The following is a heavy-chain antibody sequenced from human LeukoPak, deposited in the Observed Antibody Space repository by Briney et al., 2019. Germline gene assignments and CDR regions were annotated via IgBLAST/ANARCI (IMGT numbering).Heavy chain of an antibody. D-gene: IGHD1-14*01. CDR1: GFTFSDYA. V-gene: IGHV3-23*01. Sequence: GGSLRLSCAASGFTFSDYAMGWVRQAPGKGLEWVSSITGSGSRTYYTDSVKGRFTISRDNSKDTLYLQMDSLRADETAVYYCASRPRADIGPPVFWGQGTLVTVSS. CDR2: ITGSGSRT. CDR3: ASRPRADIGPPVF. J-gene: IGHJ4*02.